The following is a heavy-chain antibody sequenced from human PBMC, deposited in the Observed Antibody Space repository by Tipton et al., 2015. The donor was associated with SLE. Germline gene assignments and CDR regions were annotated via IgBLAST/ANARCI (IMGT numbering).Heavy chain of an antibody. Sequence: QSGAEVKKPGASVKVSCKASGYTFTSYGIRWVRQAPGQGLEWMGWISAYNGKTNYAQKLQGRATMTTDTSTSTAYMELRSLRSDEAAVFYCARGGTMVRGGSFYIWGQGTMVTVSS. CDR3: ARGGTMVRGGSFYI. CDR1: GYTFTSYG. CDR2: ISAYNGKT. D-gene: IGHD3-10*01. J-gene: IGHJ3*02. V-gene: IGHV1-18*01.